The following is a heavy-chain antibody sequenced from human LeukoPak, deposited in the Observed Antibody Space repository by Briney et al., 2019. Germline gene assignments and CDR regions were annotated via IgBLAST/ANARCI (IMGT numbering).Heavy chain of an antibody. Sequence: PSETLSLTCTVSGGSISSSSYYWGWIRQPPGKGLEWIGSIYYSGSTYYNPSLKSRVIISVDTSKNQFSLKLSSVTAADTAVYYCARDHLRGGYLYFDYWGQGTLVTVSS. D-gene: IGHD5-12*01. CDR1: GGSISSSSYY. J-gene: IGHJ4*02. CDR3: ARDHLRGGYLYFDY. V-gene: IGHV4-39*07. CDR2: IYYSGST.